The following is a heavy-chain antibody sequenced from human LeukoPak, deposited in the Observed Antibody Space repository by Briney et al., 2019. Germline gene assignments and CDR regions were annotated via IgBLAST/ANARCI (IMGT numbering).Heavy chain of an antibody. CDR3: AREDLDYGDPVD. Sequence: GGSLRLSCVASGFTFSSYSMNWVRQAPGKGLEWVSSISSSSSYIYYADSVKGRFTISRDNAKNSLYLQMNSLRAEDTAVYYCAREDLDYGDPVDWGQGTLVTVSS. J-gene: IGHJ4*02. CDR1: GFTFSSYS. D-gene: IGHD4-17*01. V-gene: IGHV3-21*01. CDR2: ISSSSSYI.